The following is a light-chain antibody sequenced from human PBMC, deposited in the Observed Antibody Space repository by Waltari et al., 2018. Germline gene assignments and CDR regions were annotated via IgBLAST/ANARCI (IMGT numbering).Light chain of an antibody. CDR1: QHINNW. CDR3: QQYKNFPIT. Sequence: DIQMTQSPSALSASVGDSVTVTCRASQHINNWLAWYQQKPGKAPELLIYKESSLETGVPSRFSGSGSGTEFTLTISSLQPDDFATYYCQQYKNFPITFGQGTRLEIK. V-gene: IGKV1-5*03. J-gene: IGKJ5*01. CDR2: KES.